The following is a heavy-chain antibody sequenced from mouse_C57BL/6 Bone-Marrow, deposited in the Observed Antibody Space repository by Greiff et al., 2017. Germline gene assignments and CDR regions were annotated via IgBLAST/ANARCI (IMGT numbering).Heavy chain of an antibody. CDR3: AREGVYYSSSLDY. D-gene: IGHD1-1*01. V-gene: IGHV1-82*01. J-gene: IGHJ2*01. CDR1: GYAFSSSW. CDR2: IYPGDGDT. Sequence: VQLKQSGPELVKPGASVKISCKASGYAFSSSWMNWVKQRPGKGLEWIGRIYPGDGDTNYNGKFKGKATLTADKSSSTAYMQLSSLTSEDSAVYFCAREGVYYSSSLDYWGQGTTLTVSS.